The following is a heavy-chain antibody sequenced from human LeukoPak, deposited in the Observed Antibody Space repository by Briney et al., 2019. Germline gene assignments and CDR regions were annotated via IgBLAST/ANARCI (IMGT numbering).Heavy chain of an antibody. CDR3: TRLDSSGWSDY. Sequence: PGGSLRLSCAASGFTFSSYSMNWVRQAPGKGLEWVSSISSSSSYIYYADSVTGRFTISRDNAKNSLYLQMNSLRAEDTAVYYCTRLDSSGWSDYWGQGTLVTVSS. CDR2: ISSSSSYI. V-gene: IGHV3-21*01. J-gene: IGHJ4*02. CDR1: GFTFSSYS. D-gene: IGHD6-19*01.